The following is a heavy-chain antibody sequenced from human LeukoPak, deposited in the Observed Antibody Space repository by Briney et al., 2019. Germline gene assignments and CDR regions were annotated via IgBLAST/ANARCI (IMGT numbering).Heavy chain of an antibody. D-gene: IGHD2-15*01. CDR1: GYTFTGYY. CDR2: INPNSGGT. CDR3: ARGPIVVVAATSLVDY. V-gene: IGHV1-2*06. Sequence: ASVKVSCKASGYTFTGYYMHWVRQAPGQGLEWMGRINPNSGGTNYAQKFQGRVTMTRDTSISTAYMELSRLRSDDTAVYYCARGPIVVVAATSLVDYWGQGTLVTVSS. J-gene: IGHJ4*02.